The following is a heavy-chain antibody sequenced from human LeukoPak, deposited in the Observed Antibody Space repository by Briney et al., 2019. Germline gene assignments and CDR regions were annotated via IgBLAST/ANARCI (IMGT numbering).Heavy chain of an antibody. V-gene: IGHV3-23*01. J-gene: IGHJ4*02. CDR1: GFTFSSYA. D-gene: IGHD3-16*01. CDR2: ISGSGGST. CDR3: ARVMGEHQKQPFDY. Sequence: GGSLRLSCAASGFTFSSYAMSWVRQAPGKGLEWVSAISGSGGSTYYADSVKGRFTISRDNSKNTLYLQMNSLRAEDTAVYYCARVMGEHQKQPFDYWGQGTLVTVSS.